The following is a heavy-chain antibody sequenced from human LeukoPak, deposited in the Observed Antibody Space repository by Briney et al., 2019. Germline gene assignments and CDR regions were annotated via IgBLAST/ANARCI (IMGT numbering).Heavy chain of an antibody. D-gene: IGHD6-13*01. CDR3: ARGMGIAEAGRASSFAY. J-gene: IGHJ4*02. CDR1: GFTVSSNY. V-gene: IGHV3-53*01. Sequence: GGSLRLSCAASGFTVSSNYMSWVRQAPGKGLEWVSVIYSGGSTYYADSVKGRFTISRDNSKNTLYLQMNSLRAEDTAVYYCARGMGIAEAGRASSFAYGGQGTLVPVSS. CDR2: IYSGGST.